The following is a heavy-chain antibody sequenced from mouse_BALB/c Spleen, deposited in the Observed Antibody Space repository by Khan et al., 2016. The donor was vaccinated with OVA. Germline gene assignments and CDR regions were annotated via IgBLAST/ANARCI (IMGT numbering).Heavy chain of an antibody. J-gene: IGHJ2*01. CDR1: GFTFFNYW. CDR2: INPSTGYT. CDR3: ARGGHRWGFAY. D-gene: IGHD1-1*02. V-gene: IGHV1-7*01. Sequence: QVQLKQSGAELSKPGASVKMSCQDSGFTFFNYWLPWVKQRPGQGLEWIGYINPSTGYTEYNQNFKDQATLTADKSSSTAYMQLSSLTSEDSAVYYCARGGHRWGFAYWGQGTTLTVSS.